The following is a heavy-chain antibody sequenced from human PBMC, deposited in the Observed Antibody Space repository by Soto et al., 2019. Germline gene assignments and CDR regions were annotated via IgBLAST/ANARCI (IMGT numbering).Heavy chain of an antibody. CDR3: ARDQGIAVAGRDAFDI. V-gene: IGHV3-21*01. J-gene: IGHJ3*02. CDR2: MNGNGNYI. CDR1: GFTFSSYS. D-gene: IGHD6-19*01. Sequence: EVQLVESGGGLVKPGGSLRLSCAASGFTFSSYSMNWVRQAPGKGLEWVSFMNGNGNYIHYADSVKGRFTISRDNARNSLYMQMNSLRAEDTAVYYCARDQGIAVAGRDAFDIWGQGTMVIVSS.